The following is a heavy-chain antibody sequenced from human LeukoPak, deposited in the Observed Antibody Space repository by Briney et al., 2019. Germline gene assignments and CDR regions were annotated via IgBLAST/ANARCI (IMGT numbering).Heavy chain of an antibody. J-gene: IGHJ3*02. CDR1: GYIITSYY. CDR2: INPSSGGT. V-gene: IGHV1-2*02. Sequence: ASVKVSCKASGYIITSYYMHWVRQAPGQGLEWMGIINPSSGGTNYAQKFQGGVTMTRDTSTSTAYMELTRLRSDDTAVYYCARDGASTLIDAFDIWGQGTTVTVSS. D-gene: IGHD1-26*01. CDR3: ARDGASTLIDAFDI.